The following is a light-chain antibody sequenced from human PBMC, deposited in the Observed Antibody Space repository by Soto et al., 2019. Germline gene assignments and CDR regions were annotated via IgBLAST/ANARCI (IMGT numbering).Light chain of an antibody. J-gene: IGLJ3*02. Sequence: QSVLTQPASVSGSPGQSITISCTGTSSDVGAFNYVSWYQHHPGNAPRLMIYEVSNRPSGVSNRFSGSESGNTASLTISGLQAEDEATYYCSSYTITATWVFGGGTKLTVL. V-gene: IGLV2-14*01. CDR1: SSDVGAFNY. CDR3: SSYTITATWV. CDR2: EVS.